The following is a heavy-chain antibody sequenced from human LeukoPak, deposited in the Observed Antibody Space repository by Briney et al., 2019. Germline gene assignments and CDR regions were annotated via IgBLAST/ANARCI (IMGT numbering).Heavy chain of an antibody. V-gene: IGHV3-23*01. J-gene: IGHJ6*03. CDR1: GFTFGNSA. CDR2: ISASGHYT. Sequence: GGSLRLSCEVSGFTFGNSAMIWVRQAPGKGLVWISGISASGHYTYTADSLKGRFTISRDNSKNTLYLQMNSLRAEDTALYYCAKDGSWGDYYFYFYIDVWGKGTTVTVSS. D-gene: IGHD3-16*01. CDR3: AKDGSWGDYYFYFYIDV.